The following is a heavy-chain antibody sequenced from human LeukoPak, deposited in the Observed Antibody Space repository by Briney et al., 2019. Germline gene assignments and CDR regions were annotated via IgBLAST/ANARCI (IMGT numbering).Heavy chain of an antibody. V-gene: IGHV4-34*12. CDR1: GGSFNGYY. J-gene: IGHJ6*03. Sequence: PSETLSLTCAVYGGSFNGYYWTWIRQPPGKGLEWIGEIIHSGSTNYNPSLKSRVTISVDPSKHQFSLNLRSVTAADTAVYYCARVGGVTVAATSYYVEVWGKGSTVTVSS. CDR3: ARVGGVTVAATSYYVEV. D-gene: IGHD2-15*01. CDR2: IIHSGST.